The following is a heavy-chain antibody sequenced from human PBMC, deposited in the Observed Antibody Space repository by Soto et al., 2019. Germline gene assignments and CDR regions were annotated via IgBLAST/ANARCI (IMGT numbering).Heavy chain of an antibody. J-gene: IGHJ5*02. CDR2: IIPIFGTA. V-gene: IGHV1-69*12. CDR3: ARGRGYCSGGSCYPGWFDP. D-gene: IGHD2-15*01. CDR1: GGTFSSYA. Sequence: QVQLVQSGAEVKKPGSSVKVSCKASGGTFSSYAISWVRQAPGQGLEWMGGIIPIFGTANYAQKFQGRVTITADESTSTAYMELSSLRSEDTAVYYCARGRGYCSGGSCYPGWFDPCGQGTLVTVSS.